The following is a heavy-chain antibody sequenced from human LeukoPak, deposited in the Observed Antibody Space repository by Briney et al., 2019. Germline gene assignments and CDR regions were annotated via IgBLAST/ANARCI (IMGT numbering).Heavy chain of an antibody. V-gene: IGHV3-23*01. Sequence: GGSLRPSCAASGFTFSSYAMSWVRQAPGKGLEWVSAISGSGGSTYYADSVKGRFTISRDNSKNTLYLQMNSLRAEDTAVYYCAKVPSRDGYNGPDYWGQGTLVTVSS. CDR3: AKVPSRDGYNGPDY. CDR2: ISGSGGST. D-gene: IGHD5-24*01. CDR1: GFTFSSYA. J-gene: IGHJ4*02.